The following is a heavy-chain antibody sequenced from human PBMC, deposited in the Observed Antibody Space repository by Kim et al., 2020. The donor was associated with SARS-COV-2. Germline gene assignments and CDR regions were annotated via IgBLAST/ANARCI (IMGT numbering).Heavy chain of an antibody. CDR2: ISYDGSNK. Sequence: GGSLRLSCAASGFAFSSYAMHWVRQAPGKGLEWVAVISYDGSNKYYADSVKGRFTISRDNSKNTLYLQMNSLRAEDTAVYYCARDRQYYYGSGSCSDYWGQGTLVTVSS. V-gene: IGHV3-30*04. D-gene: IGHD3-10*01. CDR3: ARDRQYYYGSGSCSDY. CDR1: GFAFSSYA. J-gene: IGHJ4*02.